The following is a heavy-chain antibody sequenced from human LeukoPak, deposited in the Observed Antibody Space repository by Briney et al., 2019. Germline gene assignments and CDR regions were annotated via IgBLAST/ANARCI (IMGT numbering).Heavy chain of an antibody. CDR1: GYTFTSYG. V-gene: IGHV1-69*04. J-gene: IGHJ4*02. D-gene: IGHD7-27*01. Sequence: SVKDSCKASGYTFTSYGISWVRQAPGQGLEWMGRIIPILGIATYAQKFQRRVTITAGKSTSTAYMELSSLRSEDTAVYYCARGRSWGADYWGQGTLVTVSS. CDR3: ARGRSWGADY. CDR2: IIPILGIA.